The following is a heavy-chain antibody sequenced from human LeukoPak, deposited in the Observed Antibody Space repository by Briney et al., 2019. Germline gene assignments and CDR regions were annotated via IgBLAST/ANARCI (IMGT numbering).Heavy chain of an antibody. CDR2: IRSKAYGGTT. CDR3: TTTTNDYGGYSGGY. CDR1: GFTFGDYA. Sequence: PGRSLRLSCTASGFTFGDYAMSWVRQAPGKGLEWVGSIRSKAYGGTTEYAASVKDRFTISRDDSKSIAYLQMNSLKSEDTAVYYCTTTTNDYGGYSGGYWGQGTLVTVSS. J-gene: IGHJ4*02. V-gene: IGHV3-49*04. D-gene: IGHD4-23*01.